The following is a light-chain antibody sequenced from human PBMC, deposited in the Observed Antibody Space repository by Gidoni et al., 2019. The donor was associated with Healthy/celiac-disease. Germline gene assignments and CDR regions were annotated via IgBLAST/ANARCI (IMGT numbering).Light chain of an antibody. CDR3: QQYDNLPST. V-gene: IGKV1-33*01. Sequence: DIQMTQSPSSLSASVGDRVTITCQESQDMSNYLNWYQQKPGKAPKLLIYDASNLETGVPSRFSGSGSGTDFTFTISSLQPEDIATYYCQQYDNLPSTFGGGTKVEIK. CDR2: DAS. J-gene: IGKJ4*01. CDR1: QDMSNY.